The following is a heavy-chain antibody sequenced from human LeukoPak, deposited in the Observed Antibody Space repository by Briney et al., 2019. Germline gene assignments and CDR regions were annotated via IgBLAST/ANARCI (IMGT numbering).Heavy chain of an antibody. CDR2: IYYDGSKK. Sequence: GGSLRLSCTASGFTFTSHDMHWVRQAPGKGLEWVANIYYDGSKKNYVDSVKGRFTVSRDNSKNTLYLQMNSLRPDDTALYFCAKTNSRCTSTHCSGSDAFDVWGQGTRVIVTS. CDR3: AKTNSRCTSTHCSGSDAFDV. J-gene: IGHJ3*01. V-gene: IGHV3-30*18. D-gene: IGHD2-2*01. CDR1: GFTFTSHD.